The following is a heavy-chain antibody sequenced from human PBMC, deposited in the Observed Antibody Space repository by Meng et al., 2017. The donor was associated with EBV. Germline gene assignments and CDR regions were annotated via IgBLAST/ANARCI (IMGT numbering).Heavy chain of an antibody. CDR3: ASESGRGYTPDY. J-gene: IGHJ4*02. Sequence: QLLWVPSSAEVEKPWASVKVSCKTSGGPFRYYAISWVRQAPGQGLEWLGGFLPRLGAPNYAQKFHGRVKITADESTSTHYMDLSSLRSEDTAIYYCASESGRGYTPDYWGQGTLVTVSS. CDR2: FLPRLGAP. CDR1: GGPFRYYA. V-gene: IGHV1-69*01. D-gene: IGHD3-10*01.